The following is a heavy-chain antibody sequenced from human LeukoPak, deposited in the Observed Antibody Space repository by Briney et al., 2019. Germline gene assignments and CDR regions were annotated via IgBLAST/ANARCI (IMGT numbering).Heavy chain of an antibody. CDR1: SVSISSYY. CDR3: ARHEGGVQAFDI. CDR2: IYYSGST. J-gene: IGHJ3*02. D-gene: IGHD1-1*01. Sequence: SETLSLTCTVSSVSISSYYWSWIRQPPGKGLEGIGYIYYSGSTNYNPSLKSRVTISVDTSKNQFSLKLSSVTAADTAVYYCARHEGGVQAFDIWGQGTMVTVSS. V-gene: IGHV4-59*08.